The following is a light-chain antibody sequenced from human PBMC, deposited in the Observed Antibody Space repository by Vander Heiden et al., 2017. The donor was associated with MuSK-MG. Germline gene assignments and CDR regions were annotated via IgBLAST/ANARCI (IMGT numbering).Light chain of an antibody. CDR3: TSYTSSSTWV. Sequence: QSALTQPASVSGSPGQSIAISCTGTSSDLGRYSYVSWYQQHPGKAPKLMIYDVSNRPSGVSNRFSGSKSGNTASLTVSGLQAEDEADYYCTSYTSSSTWVFGGGTKLTVL. J-gene: IGLJ3*02. CDR1: SSDLGRYSY. CDR2: DVS. V-gene: IGLV2-14*03.